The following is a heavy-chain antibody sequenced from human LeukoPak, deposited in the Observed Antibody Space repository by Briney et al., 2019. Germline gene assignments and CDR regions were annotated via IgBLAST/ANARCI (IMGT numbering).Heavy chain of an antibody. CDR2: IYYSGST. J-gene: IGHJ6*03. Sequence: PSETPSLTCTVSGGSISTYYWSWIRQPPGKGLEWIGYIYYSGSTSYNPSLKSRVTISVDTSKNQFSLKLTSVTAADTAVYYFATCSGGYYSYYYYMDVWGKGTTVTVSS. V-gene: IGHV4-59*08. CDR3: ATCSGGYYSYYYYMDV. CDR1: GGSISTYY. D-gene: IGHD6-25*01.